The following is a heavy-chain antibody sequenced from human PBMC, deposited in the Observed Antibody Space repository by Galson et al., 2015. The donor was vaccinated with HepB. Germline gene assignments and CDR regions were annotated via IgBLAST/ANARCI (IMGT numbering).Heavy chain of an antibody. CDR1: GFTFSSYS. CDR2: ISSSSSYI. J-gene: IGHJ4*02. CDR3: ARASLFGVVVTAIDY. D-gene: IGHD2-21*02. V-gene: IGHV3-21*01. Sequence: SLRLSCAASGFTFSSYSMNWVRQAPGKGLEWISSISSSSSYIYYADSVKGRFTISRDNAKNSLYLQMNSLRAEDTAVYYCARASLFGVVVTAIDYWGQGTLVTVSS.